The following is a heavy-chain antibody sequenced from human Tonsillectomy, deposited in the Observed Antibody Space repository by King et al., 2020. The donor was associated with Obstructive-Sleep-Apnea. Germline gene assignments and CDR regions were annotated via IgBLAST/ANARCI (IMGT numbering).Heavy chain of an antibody. CDR2: IHTSGST. J-gene: IGHJ5*02. V-gene: IGHV4-4*07. D-gene: IGHD3-10*01. CDR3: VSWKVRGVIQES. CDR1: GGSISSYY. Sequence: VQLQESGPGLVKPSETLSLTCIVSGGSISSYYWSWIRQPAGKGMEWIGRIHTSGSTNYNPSLKSRVTMSIDTSKNQFSLKLTSVTAADTAVYYWVSWKVRGVIQESWGQGTLVTVSS.